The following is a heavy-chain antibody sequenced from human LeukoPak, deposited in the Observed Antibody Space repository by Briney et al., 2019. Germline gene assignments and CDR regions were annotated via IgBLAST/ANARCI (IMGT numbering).Heavy chain of an antibody. J-gene: IGHJ3*02. D-gene: IGHD3/OR15-3a*01. CDR2: SDPSDSYT. V-gene: IGHV5-10-1*01. CDR3: ARRGLGSDAFDI. CDR1: GYSFTSYW. Sequence: GESLKISCKGSGYSFTSYWITWVRQMPGKGLEWMGRSDPSDSYTNYSPSFQGHVTISADKSISTAYLQWSSLKASDTAIYYCARRGLGSDAFDIWGQGTMVTVSS.